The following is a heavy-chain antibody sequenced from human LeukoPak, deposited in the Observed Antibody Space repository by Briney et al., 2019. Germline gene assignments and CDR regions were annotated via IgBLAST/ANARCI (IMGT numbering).Heavy chain of an antibody. J-gene: IGHJ4*02. CDR1: GFTFSSFE. Sequence: GGSLRLSCAASGFTFSSFEMNWVRQAPGKGLEWLSYIGSSGSTIYYADSVKGRFTISRDNAKNSLYLQMNSLRAGDTAVYYCASWINNDNYWGQGTLVTVSS. CDR2: IGSSGSTI. V-gene: IGHV3-48*03. D-gene: IGHD1-1*01. CDR3: ASWINNDNY.